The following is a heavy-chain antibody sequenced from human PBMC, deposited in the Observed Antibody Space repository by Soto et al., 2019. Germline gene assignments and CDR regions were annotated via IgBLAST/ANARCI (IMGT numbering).Heavy chain of an antibody. D-gene: IGHD3-10*01. Sequence: SETLSLTCAVYGGSFSGYYWSWIRQPPGKGLEWIGEINHSGSTNYNPSLKSRVTISVDTSKNQFSLKLSSVTAADTAVYYCARGPHRSTYYYGSGRTYMDVWGKGTTVTVSS. J-gene: IGHJ6*03. CDR2: INHSGST. CDR1: GGSFSGYY. V-gene: IGHV4-34*01. CDR3: ARGPHRSTYYYGSGRTYMDV.